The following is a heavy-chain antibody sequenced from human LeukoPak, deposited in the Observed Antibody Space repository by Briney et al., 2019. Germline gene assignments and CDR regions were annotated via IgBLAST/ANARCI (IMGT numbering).Heavy chain of an antibody. CDR2: ISSSSSYI. V-gene: IGHV3-21*01. CDR3: ARSLNAIVVVPAAMRGWFDP. Sequence: GGSLRLSCAASGFTFSSYSMNWVRQAPGKGLEWVSSISSSSSYIYYADSVKGRFTISRDNAKISLYLQMNSLRAEDTAVYYCARSLNAIVVVPAAMRGWFDPWGQGTLVTVSS. CDR1: GFTFSSYS. J-gene: IGHJ5*02. D-gene: IGHD2-2*01.